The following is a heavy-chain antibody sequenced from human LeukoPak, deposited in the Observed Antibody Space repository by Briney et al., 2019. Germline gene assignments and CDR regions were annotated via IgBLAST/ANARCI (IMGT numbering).Heavy chain of an antibody. CDR2: IRYDGGNT. V-gene: IGHV3-30*02. D-gene: IGHD3-10*01. Sequence: GGSLRLSCAASGFTFSTSGMHWVRQAPGKGLEWVAFIRYDGGNTYYADSVKGRFTISRDNSKNTVSLQMNSLRGEDAALYYCASDGRRSGSYSNYFDYWAGEPWSPSPQ. CDR3: ASDGRRSGSYSNYFDY. CDR1: GFTFSTSG. J-gene: IGHJ4*02.